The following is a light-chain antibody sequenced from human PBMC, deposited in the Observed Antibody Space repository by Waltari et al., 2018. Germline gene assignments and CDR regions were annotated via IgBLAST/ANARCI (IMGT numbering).Light chain of an antibody. CDR3: SSHTSTVPHV. CDR2: EVS. V-gene: IGLV2-14*03. J-gene: IGLJ1*01. Sequence: QSALTQPASVSGSPGQSITISCTGTSNDVGGYGYVSWYQQYPGRAPKLIIYEVSYRPSGSSTRCSGSKSGNTASLTIAGLQADDEAEYYCSSHTSTVPHVFGTGTRVTV. CDR1: SNDVGGYGY.